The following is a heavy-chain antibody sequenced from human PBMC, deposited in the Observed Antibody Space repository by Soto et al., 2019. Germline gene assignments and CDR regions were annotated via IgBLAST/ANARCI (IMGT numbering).Heavy chain of an antibody. CDR1: GYSFTSYW. D-gene: IGHD3-22*01. V-gene: IGHV5-51*01. CDR3: AIDSSGYYYPGAFDI. J-gene: IGHJ3*02. Sequence: AGESLKISCKGSGYSFTSYWIGWVRQMPGKGLEWMGIIYPGDSDTRYSPSFQGQVTISADKSISTAYLQWSSLKASDTAMYYCAIDSSGYYYPGAFDIWGQGTMVTVSS. CDR2: IYPGDSDT.